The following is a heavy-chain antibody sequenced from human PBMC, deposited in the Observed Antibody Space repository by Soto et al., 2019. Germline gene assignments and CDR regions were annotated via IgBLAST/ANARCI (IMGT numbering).Heavy chain of an antibody. J-gene: IGHJ6*02. V-gene: IGHV5-51*01. CDR1: GYSFTTYW. CDR3: ARNKGYCDSSSCYGLDV. CDR2: IYPGDSDT. D-gene: IGHD2-15*01. Sequence: GESLKISCKGSGYSFTTYWIVWVRQMPGKGLEWMGAIYPGDSDTRYSPSFQGQVTISADKSISTAYLQWNSLKASDTAKYFCARNKGYCDSSSCYGLDVWGQGAAVTVSS.